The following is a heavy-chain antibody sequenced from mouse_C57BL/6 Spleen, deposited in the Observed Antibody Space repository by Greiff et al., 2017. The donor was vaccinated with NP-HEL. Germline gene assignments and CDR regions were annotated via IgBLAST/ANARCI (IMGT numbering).Heavy chain of an antibody. D-gene: IGHD3-2*02. CDR1: GYTFTSYW. V-gene: IGHV1-69*01. J-gene: IGHJ3*01. CDR3: ARYSRYSPFAY. CDR2: IDPSDSYT. Sequence: QVQLQQPGAELVMPGASVKLSCKASGYTFTSYWMHWVKQRPGQGLEWIGEIDPSDSYTNYNQKFKGKSTLTVDKSSSTAYMQLSSLTSEDSAVYYCARYSRYSPFAYWGQGTLVTVSA.